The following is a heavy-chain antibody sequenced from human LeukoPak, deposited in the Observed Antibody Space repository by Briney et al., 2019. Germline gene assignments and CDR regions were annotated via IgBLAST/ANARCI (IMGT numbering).Heavy chain of an antibody. J-gene: IGHJ6*04. Sequence: PGGSLRLSCAASGFTFSNYAMSWVRQAPGKGLEWVSAISGSGDTTFYTDSVKGRFTISRDNAKKSLYLQMNSLRDEDTAVYYCAELGITMIGGVWGKGTTVTISS. CDR3: AELGITMIGGV. V-gene: IGHV3-23*01. D-gene: IGHD3-10*02. CDR1: GFTFSNYA. CDR2: ISGSGDTT.